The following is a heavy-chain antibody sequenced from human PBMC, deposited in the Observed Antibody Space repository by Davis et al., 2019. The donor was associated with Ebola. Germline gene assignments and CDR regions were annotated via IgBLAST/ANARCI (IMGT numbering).Heavy chain of an antibody. CDR3: ARDRAYYDSSGYVRVLGAFDI. V-gene: IGHV1-18*01. CDR2: ISAYNGNT. D-gene: IGHD3-22*01. CDR1: GYTFTNYG. J-gene: IGHJ3*02. Sequence: ASVKVSCKASGYTFTNYGISWVRQAPGQGLEWMGWISAYNGNTNYAQKLQGRVTMTTDTSTSTAYMELRSLRSDDTAVYYCARDRAYYDSSGYVRVLGAFDIWGQGTMVTVSS.